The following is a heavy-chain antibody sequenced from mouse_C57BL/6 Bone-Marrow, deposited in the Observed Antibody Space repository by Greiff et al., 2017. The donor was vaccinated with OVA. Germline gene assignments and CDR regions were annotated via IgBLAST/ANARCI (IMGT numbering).Heavy chain of an antibody. Sequence: VQLQQSGPELVKPGASVKMSCKASGYTFTDYNMHWVKQSHGKSLEWIGYINPNNGGTSYNQKFKGKATLTVNKSSSTAYMELRSLTSEDSAVYYCATGGGSYGYDGRGFAYWGQGTLVTVSA. CDR2: INPNNGGT. CDR3: ATGGGSYGYDGRGFAY. CDR1: GYTFTDYN. D-gene: IGHD2-2*01. J-gene: IGHJ3*01. V-gene: IGHV1-22*01.